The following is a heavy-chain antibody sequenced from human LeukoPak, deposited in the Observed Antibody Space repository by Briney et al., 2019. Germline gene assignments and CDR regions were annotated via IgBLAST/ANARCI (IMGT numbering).Heavy chain of an antibody. CDR3: AKDYRSSWYFDY. D-gene: IGHD6-6*01. V-gene: IGHV3-23*01. Sequence: LSLTCTVSGGSISSGGYYWSWIRQPPGKGLEWVSAISGSGGTTYYADSVKGRFTTSRDNSKNTLYLQMNTLRAEDTAVYYCAKDYRSSWYFDYWGQGTLVTVSS. J-gene: IGHJ4*02. CDR1: GGSISSGGYY. CDR2: ISGSGGTT.